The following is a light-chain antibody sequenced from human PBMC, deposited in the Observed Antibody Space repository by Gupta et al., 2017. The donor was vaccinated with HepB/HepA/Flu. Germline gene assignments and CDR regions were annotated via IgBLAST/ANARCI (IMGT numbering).Light chain of an antibody. CDR2: NVS. Sequence: QSALTQPRSVSGSPGQSATIAGTGTSNDVGDYKYDSEYQQHPGEAPKLMIFNVSKRPAGVPDRFSGSKSGNTASLTISGLQADEEDDYYCCSYAGSYTWVFGGGIKLTVL. CDR3: CSYAGSYTWV. CDR1: SNDVGDYKY. J-gene: IGLJ2*01. V-gene: IGLV2-11*01.